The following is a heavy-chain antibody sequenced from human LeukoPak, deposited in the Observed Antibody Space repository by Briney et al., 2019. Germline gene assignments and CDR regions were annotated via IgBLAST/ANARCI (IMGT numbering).Heavy chain of an antibody. Sequence: ASVKVSCKASGFTFTTSAMQWVRQARGQRLEWIGWIVVGSGNTNYAQKFQERVTITRDMSTSTAYMELSSLRSEHTAVYYRAAAYRYFYDRGGYFDYWGQGTLVTVSS. J-gene: IGHJ4*02. V-gene: IGHV1-58*02. CDR2: IVVGSGNT. CDR1: GFTFTTSA. CDR3: AAAYRYFYDRGGYFDY. D-gene: IGHD3-22*01.